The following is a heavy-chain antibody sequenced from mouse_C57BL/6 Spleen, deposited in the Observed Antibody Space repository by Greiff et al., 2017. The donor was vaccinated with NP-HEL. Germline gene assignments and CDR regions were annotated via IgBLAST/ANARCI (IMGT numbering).Heavy chain of an antibody. V-gene: IGHV7-3*01. J-gene: IGHJ1*03. Sequence: DVKLVESGGGLVQPGGSLSLSCAASGFTFTDYYMSWVRQPPGKALEWLGFIRNKANGYTTEYSASVKGRFTISRDNSQSILYLQMNALRAEDSATYYCARSPNYGSSYGYFDVWGTGTTVTVSS. CDR3: ARSPNYGSSYGYFDV. D-gene: IGHD1-1*01. CDR2: IRNKANGYTT. CDR1: GFTFTDYY.